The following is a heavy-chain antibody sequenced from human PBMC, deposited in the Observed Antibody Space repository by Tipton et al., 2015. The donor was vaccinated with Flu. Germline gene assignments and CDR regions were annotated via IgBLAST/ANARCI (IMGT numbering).Heavy chain of an antibody. D-gene: IGHD3-10*01. CDR3: AREMYGSGSWGGYYYYGMDV. CDR2: MYTSGST. Sequence: TLSLTCTVSGGSLNSYYWSWFRQPAGKGLEWIGRMYTSGSTNDNPSLKSRVTMSLDTSKNQFSLKLTSVTAADTAVYYCAREMYGSGSWGGYYYYGMDVWGQGTAVTVSS. V-gene: IGHV4-4*07. J-gene: IGHJ6*02. CDR1: GGSLNSYY.